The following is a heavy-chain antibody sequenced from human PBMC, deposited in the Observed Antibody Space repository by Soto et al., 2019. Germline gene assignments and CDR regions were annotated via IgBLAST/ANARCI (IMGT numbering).Heavy chain of an antibody. CDR2: IIPIFGTA. CDR3: ARRRSIAARPRVWFDP. Sequence: QVQLVQSGAEVKKPGSSVKVSCKASGGTFSSYAISWVRQAPGQGLEWMGGIIPIFGTANYAQKFQGRVTMTRNTAISTAYMELSSLRSEDTAVYYCARRRSIAARPRVWFDPWGQGTLVTVSS. J-gene: IGHJ5*02. D-gene: IGHD6-6*01. V-gene: IGHV1-69*06. CDR1: GGTFSSYA.